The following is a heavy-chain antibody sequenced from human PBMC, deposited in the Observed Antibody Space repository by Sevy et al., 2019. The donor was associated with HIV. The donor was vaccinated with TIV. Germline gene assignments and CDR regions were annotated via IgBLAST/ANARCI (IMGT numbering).Heavy chain of an antibody. V-gene: IGHV3-30*02. J-gene: IGHJ6*02. CDR3: ARDHPDKDGMDV. CDR1: GFSFSWYD. D-gene: IGHD2-15*01. Sequence: GGSLRLSCATSGFSFSWYDIQWVRQAPGKGLEWVAFILYDGSKKYYGDSGKGRFTISRDNSKNTLYLQMNSLRVEDTAVYYCARDHPDKDGMDVWGQGTMVTVSS. CDR2: ILYDGSKK.